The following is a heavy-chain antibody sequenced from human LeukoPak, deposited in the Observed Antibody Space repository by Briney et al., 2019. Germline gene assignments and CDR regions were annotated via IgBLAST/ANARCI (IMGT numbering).Heavy chain of an antibody. V-gene: IGHV1-8*01. J-gene: IGHJ5*02. CDR2: MNPNSGNT. Sequence: ASVKVSCKASGYTFTSYDINWVRQATGQGLEWMGWMNPNSGNTGYAQKFQGRVTMTRNTSISTAYMELSSLRSEDTAVYYCARRTITTVKFDPWGQGTLVTVSS. CDR3: ARRTITTVKFDP. CDR1: GYTFTSYD. D-gene: IGHD4-17*01.